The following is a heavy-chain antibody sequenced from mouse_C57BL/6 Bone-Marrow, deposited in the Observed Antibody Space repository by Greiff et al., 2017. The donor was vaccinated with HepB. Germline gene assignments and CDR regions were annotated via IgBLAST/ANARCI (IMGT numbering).Heavy chain of an antibody. J-gene: IGHJ1*03. CDR1: GYTFTEYT. D-gene: IGHD2-1*01. CDR2: FYPGSGSI. Sequence: VQLVESGAELVKPGASVKLSCKASGYTFTEYTIHWVKQRSGQGLEWIGWFYPGSGSIKYNEKFKDKATLTADKSSSTVYMELSRLTSEDSAVYFCARHEGNYVRYWYFDVWGTGTTLTVSS. V-gene: IGHV1-62-2*01. CDR3: ARHEGNYVRYWYFDV.